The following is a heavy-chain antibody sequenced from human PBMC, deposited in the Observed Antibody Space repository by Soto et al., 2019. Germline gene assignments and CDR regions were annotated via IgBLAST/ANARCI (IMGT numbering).Heavy chain of an antibody. V-gene: IGHV4-34*01. Sequence: TSETLSLTCSVYGGSSRAYHWSWIRQSPGEGLEWIGEFSYSGSLNYNPSLKRRVAVSLDTSTDHFSLTMTSVTAADTGVYFCAGGPRYWSFALWGRGT. D-gene: IGHD1-20*01. CDR1: GGSSRAYH. CDR3: AGGPRYWSFAL. J-gene: IGHJ2*01. CDR2: FSYSGSL.